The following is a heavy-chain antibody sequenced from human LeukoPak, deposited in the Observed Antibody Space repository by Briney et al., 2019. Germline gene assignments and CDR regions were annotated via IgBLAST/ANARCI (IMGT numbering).Heavy chain of an antibody. CDR1: GGSISGYY. J-gene: IGHJ4*02. D-gene: IGHD6-19*01. V-gene: IGHV4-59*01. Sequence: PSETLSLTCTVSGGSISGYYWNCIRQPPGKGLEWIGSIYYNGNTNYSPSLKSRVTMSIDTSKSQFSLRLRSMTAADTAVYYCARAGTSGWYGEYWGQGILVTVSS. CDR2: IYYNGNT. CDR3: ARAGTSGWYGEY.